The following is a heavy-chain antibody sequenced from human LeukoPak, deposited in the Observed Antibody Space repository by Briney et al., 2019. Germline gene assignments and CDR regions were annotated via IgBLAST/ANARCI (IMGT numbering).Heavy chain of an antibody. CDR3: AREPLRYCTNGVCYTL. CDR2: ISSSSSYI. CDR1: GFTFSSYS. V-gene: IGHV3-21*01. Sequence: GGSLRLSCAASGFTFSSYSMNWVRQAPGKGLEWVSSISSSSSYIYYADSVKGRFTISRDNAKNPLYLQMNSLRAEDTAVYYCAREPLRYCTNGVCYTLWGQGTLVTVSS. J-gene: IGHJ4*02. D-gene: IGHD2-8*01.